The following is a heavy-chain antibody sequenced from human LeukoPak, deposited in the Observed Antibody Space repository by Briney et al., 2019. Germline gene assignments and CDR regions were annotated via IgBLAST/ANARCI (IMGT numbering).Heavy chain of an antibody. V-gene: IGHV1-2*02. CDR3: ARDPGVPAATEAAVDY. CDR1: GYTFTCYY. D-gene: IGHD2-2*01. Sequence: ASVKVSCKASGYTFTCYYMHWVRQAPGQGLEWMGWINPNSGGTNYAQKFQGRVTMTRDTSISTAYMELSGLRSDDTAVYYCARDPGVPAATEAAVDYWGQGILVTVSS. CDR2: INPNSGGT. J-gene: IGHJ4*02.